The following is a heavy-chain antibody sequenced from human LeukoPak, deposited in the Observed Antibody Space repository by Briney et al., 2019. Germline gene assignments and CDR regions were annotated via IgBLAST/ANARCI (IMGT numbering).Heavy chain of an antibody. CDR2: INHSGST. J-gene: IGHJ4*02. D-gene: IGHD3-10*01. CDR1: GGSFSGYY. CDR3: ARGGEYGSGSYYNY. V-gene: IGHV4-34*01. Sequence: SETLSLTCAVYGGSFSGYYWSWIRHPPGKGLEWIGEINHSGSTNYNPSLKSRVTISVDTSKNQFSLKLSSVTAADTAVYYCARGGEYGSGSYYNYWGQGTLVTVSS.